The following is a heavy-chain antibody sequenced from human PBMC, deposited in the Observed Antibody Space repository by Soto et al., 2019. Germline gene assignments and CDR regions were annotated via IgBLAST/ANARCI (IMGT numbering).Heavy chain of an antibody. V-gene: IGHV4-30-4*01. CDR2: IYYRGST. CDR1: GGTLITGYYY. D-gene: IGHD5-18*01. J-gene: IGHJ5*02. CDR3: AREGRRVNVNTTNWFDP. Sequence: SVTMSLTCTVAGGTLITGYYYWSWNRQPPGKGLEWIGYIYYRGSTYYNASLKSRVTISVDTSKNQFSLRLTSVTAADTAVYYCAREGRRVNVNTTNWFDPWGQGTLVTVSS.